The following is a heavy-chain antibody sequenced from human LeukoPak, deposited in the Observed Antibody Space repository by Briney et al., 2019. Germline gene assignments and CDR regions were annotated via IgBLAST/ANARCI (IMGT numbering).Heavy chain of an antibody. J-gene: IGHJ4*02. CDR3: ARDSDYGDAYYFDY. Sequence: SETLSLTCTVPGGSISSYYWSWIRQPAGKGLEWIGRIYTSGSTNYNPSLKSRVTMSVDTSKNQFSLKLSSVTAADTAVYYCARDSDYGDAYYFDYWGQGTLVTVSS. V-gene: IGHV4-4*07. CDR1: GGSISSYY. D-gene: IGHD4-17*01. CDR2: IYTSGST.